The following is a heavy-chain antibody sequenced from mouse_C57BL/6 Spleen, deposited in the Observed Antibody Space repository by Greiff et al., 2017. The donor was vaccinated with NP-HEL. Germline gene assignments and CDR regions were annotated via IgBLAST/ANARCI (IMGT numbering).Heavy chain of an antibody. CDR1: GFTFSNYW. Sequence: DVKLQESGGGLVQPGGSMKLSCVASGFTFSNYWMNWVRQSPEKGLEWVAQIRLKSDNYATHYAESVKGRFTISRDDSKSSVYLQMNNLRAEDTGSYYCTGEGGNYDMDYWGQGTSVTVSS. V-gene: IGHV6-3*01. J-gene: IGHJ4*01. CDR2: IRLKSDNYAT. CDR3: TGEGGNYDMDY.